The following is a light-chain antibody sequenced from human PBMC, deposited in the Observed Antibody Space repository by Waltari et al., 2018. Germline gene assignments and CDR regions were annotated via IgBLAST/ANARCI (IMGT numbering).Light chain of an antibody. J-gene: IGLJ1*01. CDR3: SSYTTTSTYV. CDR1: RSDVGAYND. V-gene: IGLV2-14*03. CDR2: DVN. Sequence: QSALTQPGPVSGSPGQSITISCPGTRSDVGAYNDVACYQQHSGKAPKLIISDVNNRPSGVSNRFSGSKSGNTASLIISGLQADDEADYYCSSYTTTSTYVFGTGTTVSVL.